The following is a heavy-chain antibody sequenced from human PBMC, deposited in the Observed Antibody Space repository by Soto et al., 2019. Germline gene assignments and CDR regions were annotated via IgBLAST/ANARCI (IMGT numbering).Heavy chain of an antibody. J-gene: IGHJ6*02. Sequence: SETLSLTCTVSGGSISSYYWSWIRQPPGKGLEWIGYIYYSGSTNYNPSLKSRVTISVDTSKNQFSLKLSSVTAADTAVYYCAKYSSSSMGDYYCYGMDVWGQGTTVTVSS. CDR2: IYYSGST. CDR3: AKYSSSSMGDYYCYGMDV. D-gene: IGHD6-6*01. CDR1: GGSISSYY. V-gene: IGHV4-59*01.